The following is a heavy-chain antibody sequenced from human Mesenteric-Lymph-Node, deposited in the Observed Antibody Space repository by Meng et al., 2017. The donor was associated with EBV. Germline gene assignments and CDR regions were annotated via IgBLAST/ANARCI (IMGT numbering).Heavy chain of an antibody. CDR2: MYSSGST. J-gene: IGHJ4*02. CDR1: GGSLSGGGYY. V-gene: IGHV4-30-4*01. CDR3: ARGAYEGSGSKFAD. D-gene: IGHD3-10*01. Sequence: QVHRPEPGPGLVNTSKPLSLTCIVSGGSLSGGGYYWTWIRQPPGKGLEWIGYMYSSGSTYYNPSLESRFAMSLDTYKNQFSLRLTSVTAADTALYYCARGAYEGSGSKFADWGQGTLVTVSS.